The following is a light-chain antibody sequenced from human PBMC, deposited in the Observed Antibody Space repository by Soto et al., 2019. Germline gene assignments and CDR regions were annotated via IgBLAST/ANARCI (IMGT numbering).Light chain of an antibody. CDR2: TVS. V-gene: IGKV3-20*01. CDR1: QSVSNNY. CDR3: QQCGSSPWT. J-gene: IGKJ1*01. Sequence: EIVLTQSPGTLSLSPGERATLSCRASQSVSNNYLAWYQQKPGQAPRLLIYTVSTRATGIPDRFSGSGSGTDFTLTISRLEPDDFAVYYCQQCGSSPWTFGQGTKV.